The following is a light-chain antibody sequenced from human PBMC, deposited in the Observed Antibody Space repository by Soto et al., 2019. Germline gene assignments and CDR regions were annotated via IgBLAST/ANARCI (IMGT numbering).Light chain of an antibody. CDR3: QQLFDSPIT. J-gene: IGKJ5*01. CDR2: AAS. V-gene: IGKV1-5*01. Sequence: DIQMTQSPSTLSASVGDRVTITCRASQSIDRWLAWYQQKPGKAPKLVIYAASTLESGVPSRFSATVSGTEFSLTITSLQPEDFATYYCQQLFDSPITFGQGTRLEI. CDR1: QSIDRW.